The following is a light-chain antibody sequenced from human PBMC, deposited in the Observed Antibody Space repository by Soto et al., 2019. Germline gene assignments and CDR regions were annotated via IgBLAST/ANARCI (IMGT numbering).Light chain of an antibody. CDR1: QSIPSDY. CDR3: QWYGRSPRT. CDR2: GAS. J-gene: IGKJ1*01. V-gene: IGKV3-20*01. Sequence: EIVLTQSPGTLSLSPEERATLSCRASQSIPSDYLAWYQQKPGQAPRLLIYGASSRATGIPDRFSGSGSGTDFTLTISRLEPDDFAVYFCQWYGRSPRTFGQGTKVEVK.